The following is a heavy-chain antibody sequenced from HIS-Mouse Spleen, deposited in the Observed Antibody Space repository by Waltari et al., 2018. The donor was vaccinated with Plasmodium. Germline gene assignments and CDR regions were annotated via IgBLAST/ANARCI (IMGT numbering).Heavy chain of an antibody. CDR2: INPNSGGT. CDR3: ARVLGYKAAAGTFVEYFQH. Sequence: QVQLVQSGAEVKKPGASVKVPCKASGYTFTGYYMHLVRQAPGQGLEWMGWINPNSGGTNYAQKFQGRVTMTRDTSISTAYMELSRLRSDDTAVYYCARVLGYKAAAGTFVEYFQHWGQGTLVTVSS. V-gene: IGHV1-2*02. J-gene: IGHJ1*01. CDR1: GYTFTGYY. D-gene: IGHD6-13*01.